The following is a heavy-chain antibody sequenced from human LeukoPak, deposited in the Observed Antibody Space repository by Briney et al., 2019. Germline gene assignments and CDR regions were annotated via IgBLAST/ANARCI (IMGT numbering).Heavy chain of an antibody. CDR2: ISSNGGST. Sequence: AGTLRLSCSASGFTFSGYAMHWIRQAPGKGLEYVSAISSNGGSTYYADSVKGRFTISRDNSKNTLYLQMSSLRAADTAVYYCVPYSSSYGYWGQGTLVTVSS. CDR3: VPYSSSYGY. V-gene: IGHV3-64D*09. D-gene: IGHD6-6*01. J-gene: IGHJ4*02. CDR1: GFTFSGYA.